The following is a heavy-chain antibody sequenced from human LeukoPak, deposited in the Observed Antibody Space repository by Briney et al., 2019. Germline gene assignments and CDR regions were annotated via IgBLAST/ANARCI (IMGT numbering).Heavy chain of an antibody. CDR1: GYSFTDYY. J-gene: IGHJ5*02. Sequence: ASVKVSCKTSGYSFTDYYMHWVRQAPGQGLEWMGWMNPNSGNTGYAQKFQGRVTMTRNTSISTAYMELSSLRSEDTAVYYCARSKTRSSSWYRNWFDPWGQGTLVTVSS. D-gene: IGHD6-13*01. CDR3: ARSKTRSSSWYRNWFDP. CDR2: MNPNSGNT. V-gene: IGHV1-8*02.